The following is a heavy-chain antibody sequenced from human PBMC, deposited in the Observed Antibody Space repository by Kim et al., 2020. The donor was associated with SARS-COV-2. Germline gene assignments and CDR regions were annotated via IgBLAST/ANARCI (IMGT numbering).Heavy chain of an antibody. Sequence: SETLSLTCAVYGGSFSGYYWSWIRQPPGKGLEWIGEINHSGSTNYNPSLKSRVTISVDTSKNQFSLKLSSVTAADTAVYYCAYGAREHHWYFDLWGRGTLVTVSS. CDR3: AYGAREHHWYFDL. CDR1: GGSFSGYY. CDR2: INHSGST. D-gene: IGHD3-10*01. J-gene: IGHJ2*01. V-gene: IGHV4-34*01.